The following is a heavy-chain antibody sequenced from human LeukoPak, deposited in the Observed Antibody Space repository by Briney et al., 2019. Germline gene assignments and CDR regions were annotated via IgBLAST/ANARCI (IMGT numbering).Heavy chain of an antibody. CDR1: GFTFSRYW. J-gene: IGHJ5*01. Sequence: GGSLRLSCAASGFTFSRYWMSWVRQAPGKGLEWVASINQDESAKFYVDSVRGRFTISRDNAKNSLFLQMTSLRAENTAFYYCAKLLRDATIYDSWGHGALVTASS. CDR2: INQDESAK. V-gene: IGHV3-7*01. CDR3: AKLLRDATIYDS. D-gene: IGHD5-24*01.